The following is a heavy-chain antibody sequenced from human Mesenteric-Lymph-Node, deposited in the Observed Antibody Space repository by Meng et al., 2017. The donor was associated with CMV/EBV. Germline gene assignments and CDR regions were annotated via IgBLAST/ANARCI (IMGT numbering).Heavy chain of an antibody. J-gene: IGHJ4*02. CDR1: GYTFHSYD. Sequence: SCKASGYTFHSYDINWVRQATGQGLEWMGWMNPNSGNTGYAQKFQGRVTITRNTSISTAYMELSSLRSEDTAVYYCARSNIVVVSLDYWGQGTLVTVSS. CDR3: ARSNIVVVSLDY. V-gene: IGHV1-8*03. D-gene: IGHD2-2*01. CDR2: MNPNSGNT.